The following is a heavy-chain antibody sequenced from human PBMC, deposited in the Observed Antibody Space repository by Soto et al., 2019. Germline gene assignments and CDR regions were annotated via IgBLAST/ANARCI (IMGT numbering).Heavy chain of an antibody. V-gene: IGHV3-23*01. D-gene: IGHD2-15*01. Sequence: EVQLLESGGGLVQPGGSLRLSCAASGFTFSSYAMSWVRQAPGKGLEWVSAISGSGGSTYYADSVKGRFTISRDNSKNPLQLQNSRRSDENTAEYYCENDVVAADYYYYYGMDVWGQGTTVTVSS. CDR2: ISGSGGST. J-gene: IGHJ6*02. CDR3: ENDVVAADYYYYYGMDV. CDR1: GFTFSSYA.